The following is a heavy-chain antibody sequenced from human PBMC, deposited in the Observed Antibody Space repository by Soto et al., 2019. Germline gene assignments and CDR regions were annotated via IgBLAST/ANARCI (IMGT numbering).Heavy chain of an antibody. J-gene: IGHJ4*02. V-gene: IGHV4-30-2*01. D-gene: IGHD3-22*01. CDR3: ARGSGYYYRFDY. Sequence: PSETLSLTCAVSDGSISSGGYSWSWIRQPPGKGLEWIGYIYHSGSTYYNPSLKSRVTISVDRSKNQFSLKLSSVTAADTAVYYCARGSGYYYRFDYWGQGTLVTVSS. CDR2: IYHSGST. CDR1: DGSISSGGYS.